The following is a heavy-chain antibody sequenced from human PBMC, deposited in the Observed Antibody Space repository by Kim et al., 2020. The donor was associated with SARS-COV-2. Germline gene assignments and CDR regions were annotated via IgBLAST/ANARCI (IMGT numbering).Heavy chain of an antibody. Sequence: ASVKVSCKASGYTFTSYAMHWVRQAPGQRLEWMGWINAGNGNTKYSQKFQGRVTITRDTSASTAYMELSSLRSEDTAVYYCAVLLWFGELSAPLGNYGIDVWGQGTTVTVSS. CDR2: INAGNGNT. J-gene: IGHJ6*02. CDR1: GYTFTSYA. CDR3: AVLLWFGELSAPLGNYGIDV. D-gene: IGHD3-10*01. V-gene: IGHV1-3*01.